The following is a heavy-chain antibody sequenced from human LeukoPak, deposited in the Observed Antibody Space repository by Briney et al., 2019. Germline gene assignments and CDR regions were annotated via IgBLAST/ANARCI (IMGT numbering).Heavy chain of an antibody. CDR3: AKVVGGTNALDY. J-gene: IGHJ4*02. CDR2: ISGSGDET. V-gene: IGHV3-23*01. Sequence: GGSLRLSCAASGFTFTTYAMTWVRQAPGKGLEWVSAISGSGDETYYADSVRGRFTISRDNAKNSLYLQMNSLRAEDTALYYCAKVVGGTNALDYWGQGTLVTVSS. CDR1: GFTFTTYA. D-gene: IGHD2-2*01.